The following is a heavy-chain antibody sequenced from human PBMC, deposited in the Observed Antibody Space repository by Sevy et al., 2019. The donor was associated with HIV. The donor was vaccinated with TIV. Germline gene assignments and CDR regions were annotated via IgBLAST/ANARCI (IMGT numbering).Heavy chain of an antibody. D-gene: IGHD3-3*01. CDR2: INPIRGGT. J-gene: IGHJ6*02. CDR3: ARAPTDFWTGGMAV. V-gene: IGHV1-2*06. Sequence: ASVKVSCKASGYAFTGYYIHWVRQAPGQGLEWMGRINPIRGGTDDSQKFQGRVTMTRDTSISTAYMDVSRLTSDATAVYYCARAPTDFWTGGMAVWGQGTVVTVSS. CDR1: GYAFTGYY.